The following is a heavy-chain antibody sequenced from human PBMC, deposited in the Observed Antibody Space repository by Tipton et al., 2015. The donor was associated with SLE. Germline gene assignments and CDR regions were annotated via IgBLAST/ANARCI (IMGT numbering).Heavy chain of an antibody. Sequence: TLSLTCDISGYSIITGYYWGWIRQPPGKGLEWIGEINHSGSSNSNPPLKSRGTMSVDTSKNQFSLNLTSVTAADTAVYYCARLRISGVLTGSYEYGMDVWGQGTAVTVSS. J-gene: IGHJ6*02. D-gene: IGHD3-3*01. V-gene: IGHV4-38-2*01. CDR2: INHSGSS. CDR3: ARLRISGVLTGSYEYGMDV. CDR1: GYSIITGYY.